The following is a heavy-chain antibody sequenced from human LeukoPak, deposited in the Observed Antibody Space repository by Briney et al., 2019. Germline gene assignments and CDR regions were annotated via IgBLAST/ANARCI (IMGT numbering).Heavy chain of an antibody. D-gene: IGHD6-13*01. V-gene: IGHV4-31*03. J-gene: IGHJ4*02. CDR2: IYYSGNT. CDR1: GGSINSAGYY. Sequence: SETLSLTCTVSGGSINSAGYYWSWIRQHPGKGLEWIGYIYYSGNTYYNPSLKSRVAISVGTSKNQFSLKLSSVTAADTAVYYCATEGTYSSSWYSALDYWGQGTLVTVSS. CDR3: ATEGTYSSSWYSALDY.